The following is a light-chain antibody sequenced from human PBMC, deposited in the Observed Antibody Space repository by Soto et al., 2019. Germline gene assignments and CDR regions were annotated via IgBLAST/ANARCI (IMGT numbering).Light chain of an antibody. CDR1: QGVNGN. J-gene: IGKJ1*01. Sequence: VLTQSPGTLSLSPGERATLSCRASQGVNGNYLAWYQQKPGQAPRLLIYGASSRATGIPARFSGSGSATEFTLTISSLQSEDFAVYFCQQYNRWPLTFGQGTKV. CDR2: GAS. CDR3: QQYNRWPLT. V-gene: IGKV3-15*01.